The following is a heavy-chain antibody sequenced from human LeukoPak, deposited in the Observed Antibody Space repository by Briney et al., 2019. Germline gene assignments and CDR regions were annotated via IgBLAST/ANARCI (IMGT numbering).Heavy chain of an antibody. CDR2: INPNSGRT. CDR3: ARGRSGLAAAGTYDY. Sequence: ASVKVSCKASGYTFTSSDINWVRQAAGQGLERMGWINPNSGRTGYAQKFQGRVTMTANTSINTAYMELSSLRFDDTAVYYCARGRSGLAAAGTYDYWGQGTLITVSS. V-gene: IGHV1-8*01. CDR1: GYTFTSSD. D-gene: IGHD6-13*01. J-gene: IGHJ4*02.